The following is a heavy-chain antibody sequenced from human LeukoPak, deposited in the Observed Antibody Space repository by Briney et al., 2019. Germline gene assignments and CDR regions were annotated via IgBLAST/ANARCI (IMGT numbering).Heavy chain of an antibody. J-gene: IGHJ4*02. V-gene: IGHV3-74*01. D-gene: IGHD1-1*01. CDR1: GFTFSSYW. Sequence: GGSLRLSCAASGFTFSSYWMHWVRQAPGKVLVWVSRIKSDGSSTNYADSVKGRFTISRDNAKNTLYLQMNSLRAEDTPVYYCARERKYDSNFDYWGQGTLVTVSS. CDR3: ARERKYDSNFDY. CDR2: IKSDGSST.